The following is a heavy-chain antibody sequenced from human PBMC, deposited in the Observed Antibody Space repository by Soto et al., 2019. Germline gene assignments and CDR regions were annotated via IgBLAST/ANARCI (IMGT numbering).Heavy chain of an antibody. V-gene: IGHV4-39*01. D-gene: IGHD6-19*01. CDR2: IYYSGTS. CDR3: TDMRGQWLPRD. J-gene: IGHJ4*02. Sequence: SETLSLTCTFSGRSISSYYWGLIRQPPGKGLEWIGNIYYSGTSYYNPSLKSRVAISVDTSNNQFSMRLSSVTAADTAVYYCTDMRGQWLPRDWGRGIMVTVSS. CDR1: GRSISSYY.